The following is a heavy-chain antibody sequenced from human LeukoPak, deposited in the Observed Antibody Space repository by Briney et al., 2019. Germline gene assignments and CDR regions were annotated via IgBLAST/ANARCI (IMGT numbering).Heavy chain of an antibody. Sequence: GESLKISCKASGYSLTSYWIGWVRQMPGKGLVWMGIIYPGDADTRYSPSFQGQVTISADKSISTAYLQWSSLKASDTAMYYCASGDYVYFDYWGQGTLVTVSS. V-gene: IGHV5-51*01. CDR3: ASGDYVYFDY. CDR1: GYSLTSYW. CDR2: IYPGDADT. D-gene: IGHD4-17*01. J-gene: IGHJ4*02.